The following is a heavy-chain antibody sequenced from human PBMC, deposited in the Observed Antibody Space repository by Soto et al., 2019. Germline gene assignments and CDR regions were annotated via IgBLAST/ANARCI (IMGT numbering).Heavy chain of an antibody. J-gene: IGHJ4*02. CDR3: ARSAISPSGGLIGPFDF. V-gene: IGHV1-3*05. CDR2: IKAANGDT. Sequence: QVHLVQSGAEERKPGASVRVSCETSGYRFTAYAIHWVRQAPGQRPEWMGWIKAANGDTRYAQNFQTRLTITSDTSASTAYMDLSSLRFEDPAVYYGARSAISPSGGLIGPFDFWGQGNLVAVSS. CDR1: GYRFTAYA. D-gene: IGHD3-16*02.